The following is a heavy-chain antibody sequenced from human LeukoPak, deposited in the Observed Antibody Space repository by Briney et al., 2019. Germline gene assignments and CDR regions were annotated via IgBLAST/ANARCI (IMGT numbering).Heavy chain of an antibody. Sequence: GGSLRLSCAASGFTFSSYSMNWVRQAPGKGLEWVSSISSSSSYIYYADSVKGRFTISRDNAKNSLYLQMNSLRAEDTAVYYCARVAGAIDAFDIWGQGTMVTVSS. CDR2: ISSSSSYI. D-gene: IGHD1-26*01. CDR3: ARVAGAIDAFDI. J-gene: IGHJ3*02. V-gene: IGHV3-21*01. CDR1: GFTFSSYS.